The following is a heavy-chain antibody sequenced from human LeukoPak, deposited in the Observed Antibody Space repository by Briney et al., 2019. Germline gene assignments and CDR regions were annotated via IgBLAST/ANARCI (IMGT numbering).Heavy chain of an antibody. V-gene: IGHV4-4*07. CDR3: ARGRFGGTSFDY. J-gene: IGHJ4*02. D-gene: IGHD3-10*01. Sequence: SETLSLTCTVSGGSISSYYWSWIRQPAGKGLEWIGRIYTSGSTNYNPSLESRVTILVDTSKNQFSLKLSSVTAADTAVYYCARGRFGGTSFDYWGQGTLVTVSS. CDR2: IYTSGST. CDR1: GGSISSYY.